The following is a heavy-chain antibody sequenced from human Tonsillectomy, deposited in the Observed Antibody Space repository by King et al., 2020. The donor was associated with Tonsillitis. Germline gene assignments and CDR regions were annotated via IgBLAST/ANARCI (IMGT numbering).Heavy chain of an antibody. CDR1: GFSLSASGVS. CDR3: SYGKQDPYCGGTFYPFDASAI. J-gene: IGHJ3*02. D-gene: IGHD2-21*01. CDR2: IYWDDDM. Sequence: ITLKESGPTLIKPTQTLTLTCTFSGFSLSASGVSVGWIRQPPGKALEWLALIYWDDDMRYSPSLKSRLTVTRDTSKNQVVLPMTNMDPVDTGTYYFSYGKQDPYCGGTFYPFDASAIGGQGTKVTVSS. V-gene: IGHV2-5*02.